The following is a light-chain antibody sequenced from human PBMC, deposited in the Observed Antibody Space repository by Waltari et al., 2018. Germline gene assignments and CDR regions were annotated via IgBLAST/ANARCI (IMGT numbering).Light chain of an antibody. Sequence: QSALTQPASVSGSPGQSITISCTGTSSDVGGYNYVSCYQQHPGKAPKLMIYDVSNRPSGVSNRFSGSKSGNTASLTISGLQAADEADYYCSSYTSSSTLNVFGSGTKVTVL. CDR1: SSDVGGYNY. CDR3: SSYTSSSTLNV. CDR2: DVS. V-gene: IGLV2-14*03. J-gene: IGLJ6*01.